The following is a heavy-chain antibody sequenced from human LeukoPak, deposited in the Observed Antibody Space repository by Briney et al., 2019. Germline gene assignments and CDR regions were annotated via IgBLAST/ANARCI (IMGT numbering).Heavy chain of an antibody. D-gene: IGHD3-22*01. CDR3: AGLVGRYSSGLYYYYFDY. CDR2: MYLSGAT. CDR1: GDSINSLDL. J-gene: IGHJ4*02. V-gene: IGHV4-4*02. Sequence: SETLSLTCTVSGDSINSLDLWSWVRQPPGKGLEWIGEMYLSGATHSNPSVKSRVTISIDKSKNQFFLNLSSVTAADTAVYYCAGLVGRYSSGLYYYYFDYWGQGTLVTVSS.